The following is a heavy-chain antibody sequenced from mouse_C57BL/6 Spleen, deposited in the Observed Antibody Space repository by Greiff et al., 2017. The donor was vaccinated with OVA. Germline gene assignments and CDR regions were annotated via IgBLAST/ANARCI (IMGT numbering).Heavy chain of an antibody. V-gene: IGHV1-54*01. CDR2: INPGSGGT. Sequence: VQLQQSGAELVRPGTSVKVSCKASGYAFTNYLIEWVKQRPGQGLEWIGVINPGSGGTNYNEKFKGKATLTADKSSSTAYMQLSSLTSEDSAVYFCAIYYDYDGPFAYWGQGTLVTVSA. J-gene: IGHJ3*01. CDR1: GYAFTNYL. D-gene: IGHD2-4*01. CDR3: AIYYDYDGPFAY.